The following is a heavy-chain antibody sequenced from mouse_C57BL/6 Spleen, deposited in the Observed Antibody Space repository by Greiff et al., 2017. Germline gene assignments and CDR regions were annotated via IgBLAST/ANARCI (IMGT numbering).Heavy chain of an antibody. CDR3: VRHQWGGYYGNYVGMDY. V-gene: IGHV10-1*01. CDR1: GFSFNTYA. Sequence: EVKLVESGGGLVQPKGSLKLSCAASGFSFNTYAMNWVRQAPGKGLEWVARIRSKSNNYATYYADSVKDRFTISRDDSESMLYLQMNNLKTEDTAMYYCVRHQWGGYYGNYVGMDYWGQGTSVTVSS. CDR2: IRSKSNNYAT. D-gene: IGHD2-1*01. J-gene: IGHJ4*01.